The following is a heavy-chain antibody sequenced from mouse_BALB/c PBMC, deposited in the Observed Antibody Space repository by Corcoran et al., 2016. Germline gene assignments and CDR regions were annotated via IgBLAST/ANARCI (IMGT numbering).Heavy chain of an antibody. CDR1: EYTITSYV. CDR3: ARLYPGISLDY. CDR2: INPYNDGT. D-gene: IGHD1-3*01. Sequence: EDQLQQSGSEQVKTGASVKMSCKAAEYTITSYVMHWMKQKTGQGLEWIGYINPYNDGTKYNEKFKGKATLTSDKSSSTAYMELSSLTSEDSAVYYCARLYPGISLDYWGQGTSVTVSS. J-gene: IGHJ4*01. V-gene: IGHV1S136*01.